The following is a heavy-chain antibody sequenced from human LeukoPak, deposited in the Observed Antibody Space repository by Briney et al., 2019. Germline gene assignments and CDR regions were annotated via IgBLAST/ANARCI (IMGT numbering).Heavy chain of an antibody. CDR3: ARDRGDYGDYLEFDY. CDR1: GYTFTGYY. J-gene: IGHJ4*02. D-gene: IGHD4-17*01. Sequence: SVTVSCKASGYTFTGYYMHWVRQAPGQGLEWMGWINPNSGGTNYAQKFQGRVTMTRDTSISTAYMELSRLRSDDTAVYYCARDRGDYGDYLEFDYWGQGTLVTVSS. V-gene: IGHV1-2*02. CDR2: INPNSGGT.